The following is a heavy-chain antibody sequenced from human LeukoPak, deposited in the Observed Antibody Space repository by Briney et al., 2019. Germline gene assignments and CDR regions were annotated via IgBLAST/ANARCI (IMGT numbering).Heavy chain of an antibody. CDR2: IYTSGST. J-gene: IGHJ4*02. V-gene: IGHV4-61*02. D-gene: IGHD3-10*01. Sequence: WVRQMPGKGLEWIGRIYTSGSTNYNPSLKSRVTISLDTSKNQFSLKLSSVTAADTAVYYCARGGWFGESPFDYWGQGTLVTVSS. CDR3: ARGGWFGESPFDY.